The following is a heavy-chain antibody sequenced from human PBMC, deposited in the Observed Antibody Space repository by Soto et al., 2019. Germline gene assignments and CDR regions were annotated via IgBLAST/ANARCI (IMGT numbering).Heavy chain of an antibody. CDR3: ARVRYYDILTGYYIDY. CDR2: IYYSGST. J-gene: IGHJ4*02. Sequence: SETLSLTCTVSGGSISSGGYYWSWIRQHPGKGLEWIGYIYYSGSTYYNPSLKSRVTISVDTSKNQFSLKLSSVTAADTALYYCARVRYYDILTGYYIDYWGQGTLVTVSS. D-gene: IGHD3-9*01. CDR1: GGSISSGGYY. V-gene: IGHV4-31*03.